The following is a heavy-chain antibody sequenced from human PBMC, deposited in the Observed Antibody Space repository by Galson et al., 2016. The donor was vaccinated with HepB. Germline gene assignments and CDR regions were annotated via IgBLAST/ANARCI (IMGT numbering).Heavy chain of an antibody. J-gene: IGHJ4*02. D-gene: IGHD4-23*01. CDR3: VGYGGNSV. CDR2: LYGGGGT. CDR1: GFRVSAHH. V-gene: IGHV3-53*01. Sequence: SLRLSCAVSGFRVSAHHVGWFRQAPGKGLECVSVLYGGGGTYHTDSVKGRFSVSRDNSKNIVYLQLNSLRADDTAVYYCVGYGGNSVWGQGTLVTASS.